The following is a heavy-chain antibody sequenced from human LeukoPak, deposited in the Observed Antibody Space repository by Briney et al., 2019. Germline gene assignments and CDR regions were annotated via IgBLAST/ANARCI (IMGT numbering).Heavy chain of an antibody. CDR2: IYYSGST. V-gene: IGHV4-59*01. Sequence: SETLSLTCTVSGGSISSYYWSWIRQPPGKGLEWIGYIYYSGSTNYNPSLKSRVTISVDTSKNQFSLKLGSVTAADTAVYYCARDSRVPDGYNHYFDYWGQGTLVTVSS. CDR3: ARDSRVPDGYNHYFDY. D-gene: IGHD5-24*01. CDR1: GGSISSYY. J-gene: IGHJ4*02.